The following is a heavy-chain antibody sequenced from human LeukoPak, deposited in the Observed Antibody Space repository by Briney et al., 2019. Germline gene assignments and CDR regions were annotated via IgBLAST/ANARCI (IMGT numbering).Heavy chain of an antibody. CDR3: ARDNSVGDNAWWFDP. CDR2: INPSGGST. Sequence: GASVKVSCKASGYTFTSYYIHWVRQAPGEGLEWMGIINPSGGSTSYAQKFQGRVTMTRDMSTSTDYMELSSLRSEGTAIYYCARDNSVGDNAWWFDPWGQGTLVTVSS. D-gene: IGHD1-26*01. J-gene: IGHJ5*02. V-gene: IGHV1-46*01. CDR1: GYTFTSYY.